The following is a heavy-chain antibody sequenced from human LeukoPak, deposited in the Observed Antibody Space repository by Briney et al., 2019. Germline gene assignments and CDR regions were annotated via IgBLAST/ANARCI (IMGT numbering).Heavy chain of an antibody. CDR2: LNPDGSTT. Sequence: GKSLRLSCAASGFTFSRYWIHWVRQAPGKGLEWVSRLNPDGSTTSYADSVKGRFTISRDNAQNTVYLQMNSLRAEDTAVYYCARVLSGSWDWFDPWGQGTLVTVSS. CDR3: ARVLSGSWDWFDP. D-gene: IGHD3-22*01. CDR1: GFTFSRYW. J-gene: IGHJ5*02. V-gene: IGHV3-74*01.